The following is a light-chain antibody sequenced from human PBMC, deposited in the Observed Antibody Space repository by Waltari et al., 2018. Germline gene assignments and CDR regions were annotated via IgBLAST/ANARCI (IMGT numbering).Light chain of an antibody. CDR3: GTWDSSLSGAV. J-gene: IGLJ7*01. V-gene: IGLV1-51*02. Sequence: SGGSSNIGKNYVSWYRQFPGSAPKLLIYEDTERPAGVPGRFSGSKSGTSATLDITGLQPGDEAEYYCGTWDSSLSGAVFGGGTLLTVL. CDR2: EDT. CDR1: SSNIGKNY.